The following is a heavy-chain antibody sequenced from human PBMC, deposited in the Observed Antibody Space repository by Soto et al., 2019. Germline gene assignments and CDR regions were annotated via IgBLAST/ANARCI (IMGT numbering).Heavy chain of an antibody. J-gene: IGHJ6*02. CDR2: ILPVFGTT. CDR1: GDTSSNYG. D-gene: IGHD1-26*01. V-gene: IGHV1-69*06. Sequence: QVQLVQSGAEVKKPGSSVKVSCKASGDTSSNYGVSWVRQAPGQGLEWMGGILPVFGTTTYARNFQGRITITADRSTSTVYMELTSLRSDDTATYYCARDPDEVVGTDYHYYGMDVWDQGATVTVSS. CDR3: ARDPDEVVGTDYHYYGMDV.